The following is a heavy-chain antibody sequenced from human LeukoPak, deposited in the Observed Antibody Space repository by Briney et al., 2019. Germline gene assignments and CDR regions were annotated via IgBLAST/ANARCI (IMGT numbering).Heavy chain of an antibody. CDR1: GYTFTSYA. CDR2: ISAYSGNT. V-gene: IGHV1-18*01. J-gene: IGHJ6*03. CDR3: ARWFYSSSWVYYYYYMDV. Sequence: ASVKVSCKASGYTFTSYAISWVRQAPGQGLEWMGWISAYSGNTNYAQKLQGRVTMTTDTSTSTAYMELRSLRSDDTAVYYCARWFYSSSWVYYYYYMDVWGKGTTVTISS. D-gene: IGHD6-13*01.